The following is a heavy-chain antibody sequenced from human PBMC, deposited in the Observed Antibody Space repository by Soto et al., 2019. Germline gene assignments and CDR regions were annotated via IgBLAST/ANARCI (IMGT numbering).Heavy chain of an antibody. D-gene: IGHD1-7*01. CDR3: ARGGVTGTTVGPEIGNWFDP. CDR1: GFTFSSYA. V-gene: IGHV3-64*01. Sequence: EVQLVESGGGLVQPGGSLRLSCAASGFTFSSYAMHWVRQAPGKGLEYVSAISSNGGSTYYANSVKGRFTISRDNSKNTLYLQMGSLRAEDMAVYYCARGGVTGTTVGPEIGNWFDPWGQGTLVTVSS. CDR2: ISSNGGST. J-gene: IGHJ5*02.